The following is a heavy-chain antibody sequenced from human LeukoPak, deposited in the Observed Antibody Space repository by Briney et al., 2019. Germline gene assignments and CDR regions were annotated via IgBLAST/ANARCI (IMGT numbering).Heavy chain of an antibody. J-gene: IGHJ5*02. D-gene: IGHD2-2*01. CDR3: ALYGYCSSTSCRAPRLNWFDP. CDR2: IYYSGST. V-gene: IGHV4-39*07. CDR1: GGSISSSSYY. Sequence: SETLSHTCTVSGGSISSSSYYWGWIRQPPGKGLEWIGSIYYSGSTYYNPSLKSRVTISVDTSKNQFSLKLSSVTAADTAVYYCALYGYCSSTSCRAPRLNWFDPWGQGTLVTVSS.